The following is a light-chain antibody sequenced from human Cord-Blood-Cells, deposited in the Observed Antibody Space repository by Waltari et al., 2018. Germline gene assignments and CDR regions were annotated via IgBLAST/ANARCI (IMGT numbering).Light chain of an antibody. Sequence: EIVMTQSPATLSVSPGERATLSCRASQSVSSNLAWYQQKPGQAPRLIIYGASTRATGIPARFSGSGSGTEFTLTISSLQSEDFAVYYCQQYNNWPIFTFGPGTKVDIK. CDR3: QQYNNWPIFT. CDR1: QSVSSN. J-gene: IGKJ3*01. CDR2: GAS. V-gene: IGKV3-15*01.